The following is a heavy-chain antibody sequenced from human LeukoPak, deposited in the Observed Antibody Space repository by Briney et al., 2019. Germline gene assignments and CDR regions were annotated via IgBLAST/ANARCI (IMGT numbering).Heavy chain of an antibody. CDR2: TYYRSKWYN. Sequence: PSQTLSLTCAISGDSVSSNSAAWNWIRQSPSRGLEWLGRTYYRSKWYNDYAVSVKSRITINPDTSKNQFPLRLNSVTPEDTAVYYCARVIAAADAFDIWGQGTMVTVSS. V-gene: IGHV6-1*01. CDR1: GDSVSSNSAA. D-gene: IGHD6-13*01. CDR3: ARVIAAADAFDI. J-gene: IGHJ3*02.